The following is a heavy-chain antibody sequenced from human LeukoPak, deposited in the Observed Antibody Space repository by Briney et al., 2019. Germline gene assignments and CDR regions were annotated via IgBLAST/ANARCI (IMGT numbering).Heavy chain of an antibody. Sequence: ASVKVSCKASGGTFSSYAISWVRQAPGQGLEWMGGIIPIFGTANYAQKFQGRVTITADKSTSTAYMELSSLRSEDTAVYYCARDTIDTAMVTSPLWYYYMDVWGKGTTVTVSS. CDR3: ARDTIDTAMVTSPLWYYYMDV. CDR2: IIPIFGTA. D-gene: IGHD5-18*01. V-gene: IGHV1-69*06. J-gene: IGHJ6*03. CDR1: GGTFSSYA.